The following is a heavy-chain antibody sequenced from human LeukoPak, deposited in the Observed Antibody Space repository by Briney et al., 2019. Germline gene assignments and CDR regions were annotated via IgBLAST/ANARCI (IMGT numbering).Heavy chain of an antibody. CDR1: GGSISSTSYY. Sequence: SETLSLTCTVSGGSISSTSYYWGWIRQPPGKGLEWIANIYYSGSTYYNPSLKSRVTISVDTSKNQFSLKLSSVTAADTAVYYCAREGYSSGWYPSVFDLWGRGTLVTVSS. CDR2: IYYSGST. V-gene: IGHV4-39*07. D-gene: IGHD6-19*01. J-gene: IGHJ2*01. CDR3: AREGYSSGWYPSVFDL.